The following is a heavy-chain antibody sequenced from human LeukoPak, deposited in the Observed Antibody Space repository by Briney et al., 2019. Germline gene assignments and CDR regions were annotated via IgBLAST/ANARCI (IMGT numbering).Heavy chain of an antibody. D-gene: IGHD2-15*01. V-gene: IGHV4-31*03. Sequence: SETLSLTCTVSGGSISSGGYYWSWIRQHPGKALEWIGYIYYSGSTYYNPSLKSRVTISVDRSKNRFSLKLSSVTAADTAVYYCARVDCSGGSCCLDYWGQGTLVTVSS. CDR3: ARVDCSGGSCCLDY. CDR2: IYYSGST. CDR1: GGSISSGGYY. J-gene: IGHJ4*02.